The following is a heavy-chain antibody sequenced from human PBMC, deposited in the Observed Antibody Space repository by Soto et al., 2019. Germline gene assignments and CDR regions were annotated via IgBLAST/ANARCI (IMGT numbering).Heavy chain of an antibody. D-gene: IGHD3-22*01. CDR3: ARDAVTDYYDSSGYPGYWFDP. CDR2: INPNSGGT. Sequence: ASVKVSCKASGYTFTNFAINWVRQAPGQGLEWMGWINPNSGGTNYAQKFQGWVTMTRDTSISTAYMGLSRLRSDDTAVYYCARDAVTDYYDSSGYPGYWFDPWGQGTLVTVS. V-gene: IGHV1-2*04. CDR1: GYTFTNFA. J-gene: IGHJ5*02.